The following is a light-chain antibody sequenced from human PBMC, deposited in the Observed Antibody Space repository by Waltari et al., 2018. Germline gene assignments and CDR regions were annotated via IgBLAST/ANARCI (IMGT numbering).Light chain of an antibody. CDR2: EVS. Sequence: QSALTQPASVSGSPGQSITISCTGTSSDVGGYNYVSWYQQNPGKAPKLMIYEVSNRPSGVSNRFSGSKSGNAASLPISGLQAEDEADYYCSSYTSSSTVFGTGTKVTVL. V-gene: IGLV2-14*01. J-gene: IGLJ1*01. CDR1: SSDVGGYNY. CDR3: SSYTSSSTV.